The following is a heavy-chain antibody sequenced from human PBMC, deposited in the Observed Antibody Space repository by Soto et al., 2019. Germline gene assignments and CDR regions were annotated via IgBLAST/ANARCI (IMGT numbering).Heavy chain of an antibody. V-gene: IGHV3-30*02. D-gene: IGHD2-15*01. CDR1: GFTFSSYG. CDR3: AKKLREGYCSGGSCNDAFDI. CDR2: IWYDGNNK. Sequence: GGSLRLSCVASGFTFSSYGMHWVRQAPGKGLEWMTLIWYDGNNKYYADSVKGRFTISRDNSKNTLYLQMNSLRAEDTAVYYCAKKLREGYCSGGSCNDAFDIWGQGTMVTVSS. J-gene: IGHJ3*02.